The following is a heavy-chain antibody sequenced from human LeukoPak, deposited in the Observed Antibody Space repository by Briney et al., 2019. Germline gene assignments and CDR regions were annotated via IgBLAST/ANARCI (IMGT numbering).Heavy chain of an antibody. D-gene: IGHD3-10*01. J-gene: IGHJ4*02. CDR1: GGSFSGYY. CDR3: ARTPPLWFRPPNFDY. CDR2: INHSGST. Sequence: SETLSLTCAVYGGSFSGYYWSWIRQPPGKGLEWIGEINHSGSTNYNPSLKSRVTISVDTSKNQFSLKLSSVAAADTAVYYCARTPPLWFRPPNFDYWGQGTLVTVSS. V-gene: IGHV4-34*01.